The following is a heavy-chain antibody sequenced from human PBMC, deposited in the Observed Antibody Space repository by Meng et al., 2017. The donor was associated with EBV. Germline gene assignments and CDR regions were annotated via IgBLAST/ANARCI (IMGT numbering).Heavy chain of an antibody. V-gene: IGHV3-30*18. Sequence: VALGESGGGVVQPGRSLRLSCAASGFTFSSYGMHWVRQAPGKGLEWVAVISYDGSNKYYADSVKGRFTISRDNSKNTLYLQMNSLRAEDTAVYYCAKGDVYYYDSSGYPNYWGQGTLVTVSS. CDR3: AKGDVYYYDSSGYPNY. CDR1: GFTFSSYG. CDR2: ISYDGSNK. D-gene: IGHD3-22*01. J-gene: IGHJ4*02.